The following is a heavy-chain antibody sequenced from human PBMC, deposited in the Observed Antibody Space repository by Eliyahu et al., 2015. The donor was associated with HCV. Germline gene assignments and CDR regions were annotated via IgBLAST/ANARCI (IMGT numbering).Heavy chain of an antibody. Sequence: QLQLQESGPAVVKPSETLSLTCTVSGGSISSSSYYWDWIRQPPGKGLEWIGSMYYGRSTYYNSSLKSRVTISADTSKNRFSLRLSSVTAADTAVYYCARLLADYSFDYWGQGTLVTVSS. D-gene: IGHD4-11*01. J-gene: IGHJ4*02. CDR3: ARLLADYSFDY. CDR1: GGSISSSSYY. CDR2: MYYGRST. V-gene: IGHV4-39*01.